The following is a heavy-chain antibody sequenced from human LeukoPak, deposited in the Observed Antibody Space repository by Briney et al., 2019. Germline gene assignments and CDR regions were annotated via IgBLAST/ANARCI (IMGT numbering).Heavy chain of an antibody. CDR3: AELGITMIGGV. CDR2: ISYDGSNK. Sequence: GGSLRLSCAASGFTFGSFGMNWVRQAPGKGLEWVAVISYDGSNKYYADSVKGRFTISRDNFKNTLFLQMNSLRADDTAVYYCAELGITMIGGVWGKGTTVTISS. J-gene: IGHJ6*04. V-gene: IGHV3-30*18. CDR1: GFTFGSFG. D-gene: IGHD3-10*02.